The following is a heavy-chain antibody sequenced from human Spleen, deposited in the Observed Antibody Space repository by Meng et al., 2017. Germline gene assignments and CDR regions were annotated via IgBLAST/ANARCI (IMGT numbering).Heavy chain of an antibody. CDR2: INHSGST. V-gene: IGHV4-34*02. Sequence: QVQLQQWGAGLLKPSETLSLTCAVYGVSFSRNYWSWIRQPPGKGLEWIGEINHSGSTKYNPSLKSRVTISVDTSKNQLSLKLASVTAADTAVYYCARMAAGVAAERRFDYWGQGTLVTVSS. D-gene: IGHD3-3*01. CDR3: ARMAAGVAAERRFDY. CDR1: GVSFSRNY. J-gene: IGHJ4*02.